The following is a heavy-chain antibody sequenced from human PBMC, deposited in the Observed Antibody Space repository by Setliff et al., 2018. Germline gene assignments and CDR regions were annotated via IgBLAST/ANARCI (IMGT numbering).Heavy chain of an antibody. J-gene: IGHJ4*02. CDR3: ARINFYVSSGYYYASDN. D-gene: IGHD3-22*01. Sequence: ASVKVSCKASGYSFTSYYIHWVRQAPGQGLEWMGWINPNSGDTKYAQNFQGRVTMTTDTSTSTAYMELRSLRPDDTAVYYCARINFYVSSGYYYASDNWGQGTLVTSPQ. CDR2: INPNSGDT. CDR1: GYSFTSYY. V-gene: IGHV1-2*02.